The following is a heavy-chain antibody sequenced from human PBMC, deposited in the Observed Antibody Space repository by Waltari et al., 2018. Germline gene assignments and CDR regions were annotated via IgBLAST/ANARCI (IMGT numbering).Heavy chain of an antibody. V-gene: IGHV3-30*02. CDR3: AARIAANIYTLDY. J-gene: IGHJ4*02. CDR2: IRYDGSNK. Sequence: QVQLVESGGGVVQPGGSLRLSCAASGFTFSSHGMHRFRQAPGKGLEWVAFIRYDGSNKYYADYVKGRFTSSRDNSKNTLYLQMNSLRAEDTAVYYCAARIAANIYTLDYWGQGTLVTVSS. CDR1: GFTFSSHG. D-gene: IGHD6-13*01.